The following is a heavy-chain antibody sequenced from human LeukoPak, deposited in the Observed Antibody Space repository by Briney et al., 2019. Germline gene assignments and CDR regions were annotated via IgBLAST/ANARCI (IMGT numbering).Heavy chain of an antibody. J-gene: IGHJ3*02. CDR2: IIPIFGIA. CDR3: ARGISGDGYNEEAFDI. D-gene: IGHD5-24*01. V-gene: IGHV1-69*04. Sequence: GASVKVSCKASGGTFSSYAISWVRQAPGQGLEWMGRIIPIFGIANYAQKSQGRVTITADKSTSTAYMELSSLRSEDTAVYYCARGISGDGYNEEAFDIWGQGTMVTVSS. CDR1: GGTFSSYA.